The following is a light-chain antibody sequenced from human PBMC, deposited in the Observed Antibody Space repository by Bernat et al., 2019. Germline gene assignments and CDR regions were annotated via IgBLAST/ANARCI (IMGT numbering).Light chain of an antibody. CDR2: RDK. CDR3: LSYDNSLPAWV. CDR1: SSNIWAGYS. J-gene: IGLJ3*02. Sequence: QSVLTQPPSVSGAPGQRLTISCSGSSSNIWAGYSVHWYQQLPGTPPKLLIYRDKNRPSGVPDRFSASTSGTSASLAITGLQAEDEADYYCLSYDNSLPAWVFGGGTKLTVL. V-gene: IGLV1-40*01.